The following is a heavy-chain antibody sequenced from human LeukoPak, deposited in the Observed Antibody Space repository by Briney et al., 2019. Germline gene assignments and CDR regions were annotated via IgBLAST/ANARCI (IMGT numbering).Heavy chain of an antibody. V-gene: IGHV4-4*07. D-gene: IGHD3-22*01. CDR2: IYYSGST. J-gene: IGHJ4*02. Sequence: PSETLSLTCTVSGGSITNYYWSWIRQSAGKGLEWIGRIYYSGSTNYNPSLKSRVTMSVDTSKNQFSLKLTSVTAADTAVYYCARDYYDSGGYYDYFDYWSQGSLVTVSS. CDR3: ARDYYDSGGYYDYFDY. CDR1: GGSITNYY.